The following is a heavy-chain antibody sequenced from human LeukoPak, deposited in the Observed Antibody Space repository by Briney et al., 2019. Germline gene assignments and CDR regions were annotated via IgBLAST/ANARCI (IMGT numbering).Heavy chain of an antibody. Sequence: RTGGSLRLSCAASGFDFNIYEMNWVRQAPGKGLEWVSYISANGATIYYADSAKGRFTISRDTMKSSLHLQMSSLRAEDTAVYYCAGSRYPEPQDLNYWGQGTLVIVS. CDR2: ISANGATI. V-gene: IGHV3-48*03. D-gene: IGHD3-10*01. CDR1: GFDFNIYE. CDR3: AGSRYPEPQDLNY. J-gene: IGHJ4*02.